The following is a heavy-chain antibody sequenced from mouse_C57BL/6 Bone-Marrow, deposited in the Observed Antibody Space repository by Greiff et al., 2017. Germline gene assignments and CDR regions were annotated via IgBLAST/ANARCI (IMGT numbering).Heavy chain of an antibody. Sequence: VQLKQSGPGMVKPSQSLSLTCTVTGYSITSGYDWHWIRHFPGNKLEWMGYISYSGSTNYNPSLKSRISITHDTSKNHFFLKLNSVTTEDTATYYCARGGTTVVATGAMDYWGQGTSVTVSS. CDR1: GYSITSGYD. CDR2: ISYSGST. CDR3: ARGGTTVVATGAMDY. V-gene: IGHV3-1*01. D-gene: IGHD1-1*01. J-gene: IGHJ4*01.